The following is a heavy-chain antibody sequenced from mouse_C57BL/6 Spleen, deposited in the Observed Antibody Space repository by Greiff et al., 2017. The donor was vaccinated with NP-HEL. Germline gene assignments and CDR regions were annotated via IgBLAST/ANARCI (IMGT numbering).Heavy chain of an antibody. CDR3: ARGGDLDDYDGAWFAY. CDR2: INPNNGGT. J-gene: IGHJ3*01. Sequence: EVQLQQSGPELVKPGASVKIPCKASGYTFTDYNMDWVKQSHGKSLEWIGDINPNNGGTIYNQKFKGKATLTVDKSSSTAYMELRSLTSEDTAVYYCARGGDLDDYDGAWFAYWGQGTLVTVSA. D-gene: IGHD2-4*01. CDR1: GYTFTDYN. V-gene: IGHV1-18*01.